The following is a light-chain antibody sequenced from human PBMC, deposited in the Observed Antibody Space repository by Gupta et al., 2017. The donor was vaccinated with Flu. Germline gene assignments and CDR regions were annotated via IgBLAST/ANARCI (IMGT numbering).Light chain of an antibody. J-gene: IGLJ3*02. CDR2: EVT. Sequence: QSALTPPASVSGSPGPSLPISCTGPSIDDGSYDLVSWYQQHPGKAPKLIIYEVTKRPSGISSRFSGSKSDNKASLTNSGLQAEDEAHYYCCAYAVSTTLTFGGGTKLTVL. CDR3: CAYAVSTTLT. V-gene: IGLV2-23*02. CDR1: SIDDGSYDL.